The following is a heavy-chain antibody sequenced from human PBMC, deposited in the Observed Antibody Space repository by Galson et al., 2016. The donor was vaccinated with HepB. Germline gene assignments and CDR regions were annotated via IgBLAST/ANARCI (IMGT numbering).Heavy chain of an antibody. J-gene: IGHJ4*02. CDR1: SGSISSSDR. CDR3: ARNRGNNVFDS. V-gene: IGHV4-4*02. Sequence: SETLSLTCAVSSGSISSSDRCSWVRQPPGKGLEWIGEIYYGAITHYNPSLKGRVSVSKDDSKKQFSLTLTSVTAADTAVYYWARNRGNNVFDSWGQGILGTVSS. CDR2: IYYGAIT. D-gene: IGHD4-23*01.